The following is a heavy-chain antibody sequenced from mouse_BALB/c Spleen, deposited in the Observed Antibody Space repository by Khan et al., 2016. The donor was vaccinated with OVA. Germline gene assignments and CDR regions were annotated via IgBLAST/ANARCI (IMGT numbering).Heavy chain of an antibody. V-gene: IGHV5-6-3*01. D-gene: IGHD2-14*01. CDR1: GFTFSGYG. CDR2: INSNGGTS. Sequence: EVELVESGGGLVQPGGSLKLSCAASGFTFSGYGMSWVRQTPDKRLELVATINSNGGTSYYPDSVKGRFIISRDNAKNTLHLQMSSLKSEDKAMYYCARVYYRYDEGYWYFDVWGAGTTVTVSS. J-gene: IGHJ1*01. CDR3: ARVYYRYDEGYWYFDV.